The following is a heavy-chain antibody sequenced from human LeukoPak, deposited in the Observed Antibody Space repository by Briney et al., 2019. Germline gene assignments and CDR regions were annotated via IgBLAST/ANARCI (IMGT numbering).Heavy chain of an antibody. D-gene: IGHD2-2*02. J-gene: IGHJ6*02. V-gene: IGHV3-30-3*01. CDR1: GFTFSSYA. Sequence: GGSLRLSCAASGFTFSSYAMHWVRQAPGKGLEWVAVISYDGSNKYYADSVKGRFTISRDNSKNTLYLQMNSLRAEDTAVYYCARERCSSTSCYRDYYYGMDVWGQGTTVTVSS. CDR3: ARERCSSTSCYRDYYYGMDV. CDR2: ISYDGSNK.